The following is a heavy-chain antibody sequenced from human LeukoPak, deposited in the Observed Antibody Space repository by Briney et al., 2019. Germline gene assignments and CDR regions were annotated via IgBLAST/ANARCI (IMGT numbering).Heavy chain of an antibody. D-gene: IGHD2-2*01. CDR2: IWYDGSNK. CDR3: AKGAPTAMPATAAFDI. J-gene: IGHJ3*02. CDR1: GFTFSSYG. V-gene: IGHV3-33*06. Sequence: PGGSLRLSCAASGFTFSSYGMHWVRQAPGKGLEWVAVIWYDGSNKYYADSVKGRFTISRDNSKNTLYLQMNSLRAEDTAVYYCAKGAPTAMPATAAFDIWGQGTMVTVSS.